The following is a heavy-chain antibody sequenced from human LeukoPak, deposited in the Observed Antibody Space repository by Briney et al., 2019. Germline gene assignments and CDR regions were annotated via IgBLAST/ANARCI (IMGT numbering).Heavy chain of an antibody. V-gene: IGHV3-30*03. Sequence: PGRSLRLSCAASGFTFSSYGMHWVRQAPGKGLEWVAVISYDGSNTYYADSVKGRFTISRDNSKNTLYLQMNSLRAEDTAVYYCARDLRLGYYDSSFPDYWGQGTLVTVSS. CDR1: GFTFSSYG. J-gene: IGHJ4*02. D-gene: IGHD3-22*01. CDR3: ARDLRLGYYDSSFPDY. CDR2: ISYDGSNT.